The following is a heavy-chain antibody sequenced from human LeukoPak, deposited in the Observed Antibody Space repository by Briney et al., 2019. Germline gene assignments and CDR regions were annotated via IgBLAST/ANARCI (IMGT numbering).Heavy chain of an antibody. CDR1: GASISRSN. CDR2: IYYGGST. V-gene: IGHV4-59*01. CDR3: ARADRFSYWFDP. J-gene: IGHJ5*02. Sequence: VKRSETLSLTCTASGASISRSNWSWLRQPPGKGVEWVGFIYYGGSTNYNPSVKSRVTISVDTSKNQFSLKLGSLTAADTAVYYCARADRFSYWFDPWGQGTLVTVSS.